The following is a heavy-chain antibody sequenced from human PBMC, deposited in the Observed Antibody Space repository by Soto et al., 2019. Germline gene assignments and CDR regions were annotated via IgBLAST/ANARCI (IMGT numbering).Heavy chain of an antibody. V-gene: IGHV1-3*01. CDR3: ASEWGSGTYYYYYGMDV. D-gene: IGHD2-15*01. CDR1: GYTFTSYA. CDR2: INAGNGNT. J-gene: IGHJ6*02. Sequence: ASVKVSCKASGYTFTSYAMHWVRQAPGQRLEWMGWINAGNGNTKYSQRFQGRVTITRDTSASTAYMELSSLRSEDTAVYYCASEWGSGTYYYYYGMDVWGQGTTVTSP.